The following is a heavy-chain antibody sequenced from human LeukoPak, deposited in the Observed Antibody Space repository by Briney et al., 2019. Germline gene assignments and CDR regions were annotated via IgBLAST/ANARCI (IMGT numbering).Heavy chain of an antibody. CDR2: IYPGDSDT. Sequence: GESLKSSCKGPGYSFTSYWIGWVRQMPGKGLEWMGIIYPGDSDTRYSPAFQGKVTISADKSISTAYLQWSSLKASDTAMYYCARRGARYYDSSGSASMDVWGQGTTVTVSS. V-gene: IGHV5-51*01. CDR3: ARRGARYYDSSGSASMDV. CDR1: GYSFTSYW. J-gene: IGHJ6*02. D-gene: IGHD3-22*01.